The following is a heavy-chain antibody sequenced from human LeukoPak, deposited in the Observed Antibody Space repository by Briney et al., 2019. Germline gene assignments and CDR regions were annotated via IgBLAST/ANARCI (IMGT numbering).Heavy chain of an antibody. Sequence: GGSLRLSCAASGFTFNDYSMNWVRQAPGKGLEWVSYISGSRNTIYYADSVKGRFTISRDNAKHSLYLQMNSLRAEDTAVYYCVRSNWSGLRRSYFMDVWGTGTTVTVSS. CDR2: ISGSRNTI. CDR1: GFTFNDYS. J-gene: IGHJ6*03. CDR3: VRSNWSGLRRSYFMDV. V-gene: IGHV3-48*04. D-gene: IGHD3-3*01.